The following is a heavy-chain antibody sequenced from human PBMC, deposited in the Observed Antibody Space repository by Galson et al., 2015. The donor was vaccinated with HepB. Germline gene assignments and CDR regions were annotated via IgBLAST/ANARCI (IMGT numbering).Heavy chain of an antibody. CDR1: GFTFSSYW. D-gene: IGHD3-10*01. V-gene: IGHV3-7*03. J-gene: IGHJ6*02. CDR3: ARELRRITMVRGVVGYGMDV. Sequence: SLRLSCAASGFTFSSYWMSWVRQAPGKGLEWVANIKQDGSEKYYVDSVKGRFTISRDNAKNSLYLQMNSLRAEDTAVYYCARELRRITMVRGVVGYGMDVWGQGTTVTVSS. CDR2: IKQDGSEK.